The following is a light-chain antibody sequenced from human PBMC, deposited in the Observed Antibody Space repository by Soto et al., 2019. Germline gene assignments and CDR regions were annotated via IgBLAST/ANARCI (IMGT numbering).Light chain of an antibody. CDR3: QVWDSSSDHVV. Sequence: SYELTQPPSVSVAPGKTARITCGGNKIGSKSVHWYQQKPGQAPVLVIYYDSDRPSVIPERFSGSNSGNTATLTISRVEAGDEADYYCQVWDSSSDHVVFGGGTKLTVL. CDR2: YDS. CDR1: KIGSKS. V-gene: IGLV3-21*04. J-gene: IGLJ2*01.